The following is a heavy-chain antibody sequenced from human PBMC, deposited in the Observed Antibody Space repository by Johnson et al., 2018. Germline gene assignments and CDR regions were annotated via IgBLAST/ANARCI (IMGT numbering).Heavy chain of an antibody. CDR3: AHARYISSWYEAWFDP. Sequence: QITLKESGPTLVKPTETLTLTCNFSGFSFSTSGEGVGWIRQPPGKALEWLALIYWDDDKRYSPTLKNRLTIAKDTSKNQVVLTMTNMDPVDTATYYCAHARYISSWYEAWFDPLGQGTLVTVSS. V-gene: IGHV2-5*02. CDR1: GFSFSTSGEG. CDR2: IYWDDDK. J-gene: IGHJ5*02. D-gene: IGHD6-13*01.